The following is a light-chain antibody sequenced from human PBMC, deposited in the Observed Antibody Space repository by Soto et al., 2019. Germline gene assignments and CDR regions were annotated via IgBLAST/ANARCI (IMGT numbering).Light chain of an antibody. CDR2: AAS. J-gene: IGKJ1*01. CDR3: QQSYTTPWT. CDR1: QTIRSY. V-gene: IGKV1-39*01. Sequence: DIQMTQSPSSLSASVGDRVTITCRASQTIRSYLNWYQQKPGKAPKVLIYAASSLQSGVPSKFSGSGSGTAFTITISSLQPEDFATYYCQQSYTTPWTFGQGTKVEIK.